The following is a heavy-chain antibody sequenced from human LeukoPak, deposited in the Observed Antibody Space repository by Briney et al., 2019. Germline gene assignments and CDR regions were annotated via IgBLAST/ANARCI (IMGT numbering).Heavy chain of an antibody. CDR3: ARYNAGSDASDI. D-gene: IGHD2-15*01. Sequence: GASVNVSCKASGYTFTGYYMHWVRQAPGQGLEWMGWINPNSGGTNYAQKFQGRVTMTRDTSISTAYMELSRLRSDDTAVYYCARYNAGSDASDIWGQGTMVTVSS. V-gene: IGHV1-2*02. CDR1: GYTFTGYY. J-gene: IGHJ3*02. CDR2: INPNSGGT.